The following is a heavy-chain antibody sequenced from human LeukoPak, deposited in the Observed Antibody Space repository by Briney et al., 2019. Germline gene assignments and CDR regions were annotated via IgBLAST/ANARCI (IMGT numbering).Heavy chain of an antibody. CDR1: GGSFSGDY. J-gene: IGHJ2*01. D-gene: IGHD1-14*01. V-gene: IGHV4-34*01. CDR3: ARGRNRAARYFDL. Sequence: SETLSLTCAVYGGSFSGDYWSWIRQPPGKGLEWIGEINHSGSTNYNPSLKSRVTISVDTSKNQFSLKLSSVTAADTAVYYCARGRNRAARYFDLWGRGTLVTVSS. CDR2: INHSGST.